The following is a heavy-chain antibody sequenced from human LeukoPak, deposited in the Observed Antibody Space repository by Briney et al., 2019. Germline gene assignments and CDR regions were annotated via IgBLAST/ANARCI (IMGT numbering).Heavy chain of an antibody. Sequence: GGSLTLSCAASGISFKTYNMNWARQAPGKGLEWVAYISTTSGNIYYADSVKGRFTISRDNAKNSLYLQMSSLRVDDTAVYSCVTAGLTVGNYELFDLWGQGTLVTVSS. CDR1: GISFKTYN. J-gene: IGHJ4*02. CDR2: ISTTSGNI. D-gene: IGHD4-11*01. V-gene: IGHV3-48*04. CDR3: VTAGLTVGNYELFDL.